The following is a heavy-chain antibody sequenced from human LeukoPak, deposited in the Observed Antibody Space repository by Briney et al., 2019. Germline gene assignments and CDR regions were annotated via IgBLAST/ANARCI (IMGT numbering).Heavy chain of an antibody. V-gene: IGHV4-59*01. CDR2: VYYIGRT. J-gene: IGHJ3*02. CDR1: GRSISTYY. D-gene: IGHD3-16*01. CDR3: AREHSVGGGRDAFDM. Sequence: SETLSLTCTVSGRSISTYYGHWIRQAPGRGLEWIGYVYYIGRTISNPTLRSRVTISVDTYKNQFTLRLNSVTAADTAVYYCAREHSVGGGRDAFDMWGQGTMVTVSS.